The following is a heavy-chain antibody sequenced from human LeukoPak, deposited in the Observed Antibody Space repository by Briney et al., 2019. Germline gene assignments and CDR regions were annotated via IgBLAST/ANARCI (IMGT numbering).Heavy chain of an antibody. Sequence: GGSLRLSCAASGLMFSSYWMTWVRQAPGKGLEWVANIKEDGREKYYVDSVKGRFTISRDNAKNSLYLQMNSLRAEDTAVYYCASGLKALWRDYFDFWGQGILVTVSS. D-gene: IGHD2/OR15-2a*01. CDR3: ASGLKALWRDYFDF. CDR2: IKEDGREK. CDR1: GLMFSSYW. J-gene: IGHJ4*02. V-gene: IGHV3-7*01.